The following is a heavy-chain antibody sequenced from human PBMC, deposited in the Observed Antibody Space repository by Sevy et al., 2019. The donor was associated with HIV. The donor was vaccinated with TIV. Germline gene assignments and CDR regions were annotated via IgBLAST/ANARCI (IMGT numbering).Heavy chain of an antibody. V-gene: IGHV3-15*01. J-gene: IGHJ6*03. CDR2: IKSKTDGGIT. CDR1: GFTFSNTW. CDR3: TKVMEIGQELKSYYMDV. Sequence: GGSLRLSCAASGFTFSNTWMSWIRQAPGKGLEWVGRIKSKTDGGITDYGEPVKGSFSISRDDSKNTLYLQMSSLKTEDTALYYCTKVMEIGQELKSYYMDVWGKGTTVTVSS. D-gene: IGHD1-26*01.